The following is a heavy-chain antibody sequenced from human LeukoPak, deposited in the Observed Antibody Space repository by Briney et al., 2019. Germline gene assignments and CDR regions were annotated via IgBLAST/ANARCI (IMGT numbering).Heavy chain of an antibody. J-gene: IGHJ5*02. CDR1: GASLSGFF. Sequence: SETLSLTCAVDGASLSGFFWNWIRQSPGKGLEWIGEMNQGGGARFNPSLESRVIIAVDTSKNQFTLKVNSVTDADTAVYYCARGSIVGWFDPWGQGTLVTVSS. CDR2: MNQGGGA. V-gene: IGHV4-34*01. CDR3: ARGSIVGWFDP. D-gene: IGHD1-26*01.